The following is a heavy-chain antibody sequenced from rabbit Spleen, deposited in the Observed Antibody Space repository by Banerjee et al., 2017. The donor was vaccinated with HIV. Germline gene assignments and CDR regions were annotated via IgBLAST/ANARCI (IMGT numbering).Heavy chain of an antibody. J-gene: IGHJ6*01. CDR1: GVSFSNNHY. Sequence: QEQLVESGGGLVQPGASLTLTCTASGVSFSNNHYMCWVRQAPGKGLEWIACINTYTDKGVYATWAKGRFTISKTSSTTVTLQVTRLTAADTATYFCARDTSSSFSSYGMDLWGQGTLVTVS. V-gene: IGHV1S45*01. D-gene: IGHD1-1*01. CDR3: ARDTSSSFSSYGMDL. CDR2: INTYTDKG.